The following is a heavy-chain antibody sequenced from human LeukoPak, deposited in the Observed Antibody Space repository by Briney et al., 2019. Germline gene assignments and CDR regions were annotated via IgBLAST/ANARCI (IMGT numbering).Heavy chain of an antibody. D-gene: IGHD5-24*01. CDR1: GYTFTSYG. CDR3: ARDRTLDGYNDY. V-gene: IGHV1-18*01. Sequence: ASVKVSCKASGYTFTSYGISWVRQAPGQGLEWMGWISAYNGNTNYAQKLQGRVTMTTDTSTSTAYMELSSLKSEDTAVYYCARDRTLDGYNDYWGQGTLVTVSS. J-gene: IGHJ4*02. CDR2: ISAYNGNT.